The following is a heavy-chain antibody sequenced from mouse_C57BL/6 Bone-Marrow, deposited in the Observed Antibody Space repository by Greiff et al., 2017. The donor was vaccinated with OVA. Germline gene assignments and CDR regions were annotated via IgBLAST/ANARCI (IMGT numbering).Heavy chain of an antibody. CDR3: AKTPSATVEPAWFAY. J-gene: IGHJ3*01. CDR1: GYTFTDYY. V-gene: IGHV1-26*01. Sequence: VQLQQSGPELVKPGASVKISCKASGYTFTDYYMNWVKQSHGKSLEWIGDINPNNGGTSYNQKFKGKATLTVDKSSSTAYMELRSLTSEDSAVYYCAKTPSATVEPAWFAYWGQGTLVTVSA. D-gene: IGHD1-1*01. CDR2: INPNNGGT.